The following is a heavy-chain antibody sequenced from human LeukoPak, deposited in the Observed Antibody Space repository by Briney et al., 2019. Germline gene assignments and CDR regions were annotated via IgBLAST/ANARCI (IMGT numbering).Heavy chain of an antibody. CDR3: ARSRGGYDRYNWFDP. CDR2: IIPIFGTA. CDR1: GGTFSIYA. D-gene: IGHD5-12*01. V-gene: IGHV1-69*05. J-gene: IGHJ5*02. Sequence: SVKVSCKASGGTFSIYAISWVRQAPGQGLEWMGRIIPIFGTANYAQKFQGRVTITTDESTSTAYMELSSLGSEDTAVYYCARSRGGYDRYNWFDPWGQGTLVTVSS.